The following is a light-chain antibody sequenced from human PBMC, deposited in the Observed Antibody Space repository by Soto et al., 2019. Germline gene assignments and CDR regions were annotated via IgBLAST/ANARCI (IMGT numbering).Light chain of an antibody. CDR2: DAS. Sequence: EIVMTQSPVTLSLSPGERATLSFMASQSVRSTYLAWYQQKPGQAPRLLIHDASNRATGIPARFSGSGSSTDFTLTISSLEPEDFAVYFCQQRSNWPLTFGGGTKVDIK. V-gene: IGKV3-11*01. J-gene: IGKJ4*01. CDR3: QQRSNWPLT. CDR1: QSVRSTY.